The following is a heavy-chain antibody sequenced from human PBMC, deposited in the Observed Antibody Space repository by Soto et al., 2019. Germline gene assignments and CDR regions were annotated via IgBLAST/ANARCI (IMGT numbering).Heavy chain of an antibody. V-gene: IGHV3-9*01. Sequence: EVQLVESGGGLVQPGRSLRLSCAASGFTFDDYAMHWVRQAPGKGLEWVSGISWISGSIGYADSVKGRFTISRDNAKNSLYLQMNSLRAEDTALYYCAKYSSSWWGFDYWGQGTLVTVSS. CDR2: ISWISGSI. D-gene: IGHD6-13*01. J-gene: IGHJ4*02. CDR1: GFTFDDYA. CDR3: AKYSSSWWGFDY.